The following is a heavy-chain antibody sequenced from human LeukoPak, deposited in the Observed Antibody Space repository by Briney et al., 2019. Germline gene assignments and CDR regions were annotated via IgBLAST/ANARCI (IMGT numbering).Heavy chain of an antibody. CDR3: ARVQSGYYYTEFDY. CDR2: ISAYNGNT. D-gene: IGHD3-22*01. V-gene: IGHV1-18*01. CDR1: GYTFTSYG. J-gene: IGHJ4*02. Sequence: VASVTVSCKASGYTFTSYGISWVRQAPGQGLEWMGWISAYNGNTNYAQKLQGRVTMTTDTSTSTAYMELSSLRSEDTAVYYCARVQSGYYYTEFDYWGQGTLVTVSS.